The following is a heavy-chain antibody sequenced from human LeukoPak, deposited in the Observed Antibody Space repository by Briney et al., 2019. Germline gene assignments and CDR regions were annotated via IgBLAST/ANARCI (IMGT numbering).Heavy chain of an antibody. CDR3: ARSCSSASCYTFETYYDFWSGYFGWFDP. J-gene: IGHJ5*02. CDR2: IYYSGST. D-gene: IGHD3-3*01. CDR1: GGSISSYY. V-gene: IGHV4-59*12. Sequence: SETLSLTCTVSGGSISSYYWTWMRQPPGKGLEWIGDIYYSGSTNYNPSLKSRVAMSVDTSKNQFSLKLSSVTAADTAVYYCARSCSSASCYTFETYYDFWSGYFGWFDPWGQGTLVTVSS.